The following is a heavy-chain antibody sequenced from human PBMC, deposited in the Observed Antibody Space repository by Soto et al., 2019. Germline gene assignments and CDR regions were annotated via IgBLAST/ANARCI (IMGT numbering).Heavy chain of an antibody. CDR2: ISGSGGST. CDR1: GFTFTNYA. Sequence: GGSLRLSCASSGFTFTNYAMNLVRQAPGKGLEWVSGISGSGGSTYYADSVKGRFTISRDNSKNTLYLQMNSLRAEDTAVYYCAKDSLGDYYYYGLDVWGQGTTVTVSS. V-gene: IGHV3-23*01. CDR3: AKDSLGDYYYYGLDV. D-gene: IGHD2-15*01. J-gene: IGHJ6*02.